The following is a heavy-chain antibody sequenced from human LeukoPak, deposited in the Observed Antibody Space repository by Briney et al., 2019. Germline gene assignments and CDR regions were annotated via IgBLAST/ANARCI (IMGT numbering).Heavy chain of an antibody. V-gene: IGHV1-2*04. J-gene: IGHJ3*01. CDR1: GYTFTGYH. CDR3: ARDSGWEVVLYASEV. D-gene: IGHD1-26*01. Sequence: APVKVSCKASGYTFTGYHIHWVRQAPGQGLEWMGWINPKSGGTNYAQKFEGWVTMTRDTSMSTVYVELSRLKSDDTAVYYCARDSGWEVVLYASEVWGQGTMVTVSS. CDR2: INPKSGGT.